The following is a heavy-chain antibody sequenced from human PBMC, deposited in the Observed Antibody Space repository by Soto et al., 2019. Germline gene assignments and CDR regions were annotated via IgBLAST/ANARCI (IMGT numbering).Heavy chain of an antibody. CDR2: IYYSGST. J-gene: IGHJ5*02. CDR3: ARVVYSSSKRFLARWFDP. CDR1: GGSISSGDYY. Sequence: PSETLSLTCTVSGGSISSGDYYWSWIRQPPGKDLEWIGYIYYSGSTYYNPSLKSRVTISVDTSKNQFFLKLSSVTAADTAVYYCARVVYSSSKRFLARWFDPWGQGTLVTVS. D-gene: IGHD6-6*01. V-gene: IGHV4-30-4*01.